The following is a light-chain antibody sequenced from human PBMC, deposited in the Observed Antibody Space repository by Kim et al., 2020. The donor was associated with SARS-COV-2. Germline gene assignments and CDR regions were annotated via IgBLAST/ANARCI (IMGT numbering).Light chain of an antibody. CDR2: GRN. CDR1: SLRSYY. J-gene: IGLJ2*01. Sequence: VALGQTVRITCQGDSLRSYYATWYQQKPRQAHVLVIYGRNNRPSGIPDRFSGSASGNTASLTISGTQAEDEADFYCQSRDSGGKVVFGGGTQLTVL. CDR3: QSRDSGGKVV. V-gene: IGLV3-19*01.